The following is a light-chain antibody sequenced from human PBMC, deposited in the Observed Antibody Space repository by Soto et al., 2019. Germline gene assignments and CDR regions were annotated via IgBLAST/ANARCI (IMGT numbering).Light chain of an antibody. Sequence: QSVLTQPPSASGTPGQRVTTSCSGGSSNIGKNYVYWYQQLPGTAPKVLIYRDDQRPTGVPDRFSGSKSGTSASLAISGLRSEDEADYYCAAWDVSLSGVVFGGGTKLTVL. J-gene: IGLJ2*01. CDR2: RDD. CDR1: SSNIGKNY. V-gene: IGLV1-47*01. CDR3: AAWDVSLSGVV.